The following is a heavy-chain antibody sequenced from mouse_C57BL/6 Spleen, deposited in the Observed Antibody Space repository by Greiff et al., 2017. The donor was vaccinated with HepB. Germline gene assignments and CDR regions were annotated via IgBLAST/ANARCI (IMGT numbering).Heavy chain of an antibody. V-gene: IGHV14-4*01. CDR3: TTYDYGFDY. CDR2: IDPENGDT. CDR1: GFNIKDDY. Sequence: EVQLQQSGAELVRPGASVKLSCTASGFNIKDDYMHWVKQRPEQGLEWIGWIDPENGDTEYASKFQGKATITADTSSNTAYLQLSSLTSEDTAVYYCTTYDYGFDYWGQGTTLTVSS. D-gene: IGHD2-4*01. J-gene: IGHJ2*01.